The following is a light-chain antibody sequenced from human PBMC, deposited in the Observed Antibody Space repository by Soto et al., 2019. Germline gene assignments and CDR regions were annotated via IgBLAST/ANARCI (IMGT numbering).Light chain of an antibody. J-gene: IGLJ1*01. Sequence: QSVLTQSPSVSGAPGQRVTISCTGSRSNIGAGYDVHWYQQLPGTAPKLLIYGNSDRPSGVPDRFSGSKSGTSSSLAISGLQAEDEADYYCQSYDNSLRGDVFGTGTKVTVL. CDR1: RSNIGAGYD. V-gene: IGLV1-40*01. CDR2: GNS. CDR3: QSYDNSLRGDV.